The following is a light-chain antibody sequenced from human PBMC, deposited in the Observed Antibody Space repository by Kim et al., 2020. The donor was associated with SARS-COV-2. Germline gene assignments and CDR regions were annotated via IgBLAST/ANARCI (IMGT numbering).Light chain of an antibody. CDR2: GRN. V-gene: IGLV3-19*01. J-gene: IGLJ2*01. CDR1: SLRSYY. CDR3: QSRDSGGNVV. Sequence: SSELTQDPAVSVALGQTVRITCQGDSLRSYYATWYQQEPRQAPVLVIYGRNNRPSGIPDRISGSTSGNTASLTISGAQAEDEADFYCQSRDSGGNVVFGGGTQLTVL.